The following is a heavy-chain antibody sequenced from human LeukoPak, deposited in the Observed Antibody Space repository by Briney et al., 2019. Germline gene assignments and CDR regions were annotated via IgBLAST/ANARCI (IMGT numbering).Heavy chain of an antibody. J-gene: IGHJ4*02. CDR2: ISTSSSYI. CDR3: ARDFSYYYDSSGSPILYYFDY. D-gene: IGHD3-22*01. CDR1: GFTFSSYN. V-gene: IGHV3-21*01. Sequence: GGSLRLSCAASGFTFSSYNMNWVRQAPGKGLEWVSSISTSSSYIYYADSVEGRFTVSRDNAKNSLYLQMNSLRAEDTAVYYCARDFSYYYDSSGSPILYYFDYWGQGTLVTVSS.